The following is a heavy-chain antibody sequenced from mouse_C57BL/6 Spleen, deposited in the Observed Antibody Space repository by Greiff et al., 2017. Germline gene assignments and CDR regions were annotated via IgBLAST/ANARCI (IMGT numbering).Heavy chain of an antibody. Sequence: VQLQQSGPELVKPGASVKISCKASGYTFTDYYMNWVKQSHGKSLEWIGDINPNNGGTSYNQKFKGKATLTVDKSSSTAYMELRSLTSEDSAVYYCARGSSGRDYAMDYWGQGTSVTVSS. D-gene: IGHD3-2*02. CDR2: INPNNGGT. CDR3: ARGSSGRDYAMDY. V-gene: IGHV1-26*01. CDR1: GYTFTDYY. J-gene: IGHJ4*01.